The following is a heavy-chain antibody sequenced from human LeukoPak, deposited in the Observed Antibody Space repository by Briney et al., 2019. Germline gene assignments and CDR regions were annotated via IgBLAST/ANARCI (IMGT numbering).Heavy chain of an antibody. D-gene: IGHD3-22*01. CDR1: GFTFSNFW. CDR2: ISSSGSTI. CDR3: ARGNYYDSSGYYRFDAFDI. Sequence: PGGSLRLSCAASGFTFSNFWMNWVRQAPGKGLEWVSYISSSGSTIYYADSVKGRFTISRDNAKNSLYLQMNSLRAEDTAVYYCARGNYYDSSGYYRFDAFDIWGQGTMVSVSS. J-gene: IGHJ3*02. V-gene: IGHV3-48*03.